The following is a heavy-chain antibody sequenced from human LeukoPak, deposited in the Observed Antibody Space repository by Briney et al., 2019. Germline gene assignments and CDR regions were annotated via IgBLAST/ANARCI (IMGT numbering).Heavy chain of an antibody. Sequence: GGSLRLSCAASGFTFSSYWMSWVRQAPGKGLEWVANIKQDGSEKYYVDSVKGRFTISRDNAKNSLYLQMNSLRAEDTAVYCCARTYYDILTGYPTFDYWGQGTLVTVSS. CDR1: GFTFSSYW. CDR3: ARTYYDILTGYPTFDY. V-gene: IGHV3-7*01. CDR2: IKQDGSEK. J-gene: IGHJ4*02. D-gene: IGHD3-9*01.